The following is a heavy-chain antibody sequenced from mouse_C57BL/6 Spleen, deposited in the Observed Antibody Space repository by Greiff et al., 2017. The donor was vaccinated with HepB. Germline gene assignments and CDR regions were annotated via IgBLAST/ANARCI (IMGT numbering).Heavy chain of an antibody. V-gene: IGHV6-3*01. D-gene: IGHD1-1*01. Sequence: EVQLVESGGGLVQPGGSMKLSCVASGFTFSNYWMNWVRQAPEKGLEWVAQIRLKSDNYATHYAESVKGRFTISRDDSKSSVYLQMNNLRAEDTGIYYCSLEDYGSSAYWGQGTLVTVSA. CDR2: IRLKSDNYAT. J-gene: IGHJ3*01. CDR3: SLEDYGSSAY. CDR1: GFTFSNYW.